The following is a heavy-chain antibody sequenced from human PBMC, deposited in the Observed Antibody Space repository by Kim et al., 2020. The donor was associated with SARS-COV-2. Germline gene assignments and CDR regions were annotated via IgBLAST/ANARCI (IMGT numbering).Heavy chain of an antibody. CDR1: GGSFSGYY. J-gene: IGHJ4*02. D-gene: IGHD3-9*01. Sequence: SENLSLTCAVYGGSFSGYYWSWIRQPPGKGLEWIGEINHSGSTNYNPSLKSRVTISVDTSKNQFSLKLSSVTAADTAVYYCARLVLFYDILTGYQYYYFDYWGQGTLVTVSS. CDR2: INHSGST. CDR3: ARLVLFYDILTGYQYYYFDY. V-gene: IGHV4-34*01.